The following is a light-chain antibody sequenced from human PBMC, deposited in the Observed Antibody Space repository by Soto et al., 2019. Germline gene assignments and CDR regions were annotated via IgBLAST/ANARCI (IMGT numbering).Light chain of an antibody. CDR2: GAS. J-gene: IGKJ5*01. V-gene: IGKV3-20*01. Sequence: EIVLTQSPGTLSLSPGERATLSCRASQRVSSGYLAWYQQKPGQAPRLLIYGASNRATEIPDRFSGRGSGTDFTLTISRLEPEDFAVYYCQQYGSSPPSSTFGQGTRLEIK. CDR3: QQYGSSPPSST. CDR1: QRVSSGY.